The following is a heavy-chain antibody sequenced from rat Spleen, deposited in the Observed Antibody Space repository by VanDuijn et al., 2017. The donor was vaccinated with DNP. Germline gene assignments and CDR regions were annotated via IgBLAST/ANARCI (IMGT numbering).Heavy chain of an antibody. CDR2: ISTSGGAS. CDR3: ARPQGYYGYYFDY. CDR1: GFTFSDYY. V-gene: IGHV5-25*01. J-gene: IGHJ2*01. Sequence: EVQLVESGGGLVQPGRSLKLSCAASGFTFSDYYMAWVRQAPKKGLEWVATISTSGGASYYPDSVKGRFTISRDNAKNTLYLQMNSLRSEDTASYYCARPQGYYGYYFDYWGQGVMVTVSS. D-gene: IGHD1-6*01.